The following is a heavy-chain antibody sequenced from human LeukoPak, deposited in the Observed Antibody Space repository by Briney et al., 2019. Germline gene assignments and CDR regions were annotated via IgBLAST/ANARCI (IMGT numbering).Heavy chain of an antibody. D-gene: IGHD6-19*01. CDR2: IKSDGSEE. J-gene: IGHJ4*02. CDR3: ARDSRGWYFDY. Sequence: PGGSLRLSCAASGFTFNRYWMSWVRQAPGKGLEWVAQIKSDGSEEYYADSVRGRFTISRDNSKNTLYLQMNSLRAEDTAVYYCARDSRGWYFDYWGQGTLVTVSS. V-gene: IGHV3-7*01. CDR1: GFTFNRYW.